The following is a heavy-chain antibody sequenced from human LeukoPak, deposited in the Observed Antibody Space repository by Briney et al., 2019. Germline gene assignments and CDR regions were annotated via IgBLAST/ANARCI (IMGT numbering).Heavy chain of an antibody. D-gene: IGHD3-22*01. CDR3: ARGDDSGYYDYFDY. CDR2: IYTGGNT. J-gene: IGHJ4*02. CDR1: GFTVDSNY. V-gene: IGHV3-53*01. Sequence: TGGSLRLSCAASGFTVDSNYLSWVRQAPGKGLEWVSTIYTGGNTYYAASVKGRFTISRDFSKNTVFLHMNSLRAEDTAMYYCARGDDSGYYDYFDYWGQGALVTVSP.